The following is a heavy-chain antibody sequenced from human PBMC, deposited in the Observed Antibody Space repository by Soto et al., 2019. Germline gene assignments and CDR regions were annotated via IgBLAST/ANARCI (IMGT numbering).Heavy chain of an antibody. V-gene: IGHV4-61*01. J-gene: IGHJ5*02. Sequence: SETLSLTCTVSGGSVSSDTHYWSWIRQPPGKRLEWIGFIYSSGSINYNPSLKSRVTMSVDTSKNQFSLKLRSVIVADTAVYYCARAPYYDFWSGYYPPGWFDPWGQGTPVTVSS. D-gene: IGHD3-3*01. CDR3: ARAPYYDFWSGYYPPGWFDP. CDR2: IYSSGSI. CDR1: GGSVSSDTHY.